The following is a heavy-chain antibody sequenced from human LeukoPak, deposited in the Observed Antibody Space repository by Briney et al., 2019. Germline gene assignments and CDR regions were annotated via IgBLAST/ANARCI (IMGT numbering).Heavy chain of an antibody. J-gene: IGHJ6*02. Sequence: KTGGSLRLSCAASGFTFSSYSMNWVRQAPGKGLEWVSSISSSSSYIYYADSVKGRFAISRDNAKNSLYLQMNSLRAEDTALYYCAKDIARLGCPIWFGELLCDYGMDVWGQGTTVTVSS. CDR2: ISSSSSYI. CDR1: GFTFSSYS. D-gene: IGHD3-10*01. CDR3: AKDIARLGCPIWFGELLCDYGMDV. V-gene: IGHV3-21*04.